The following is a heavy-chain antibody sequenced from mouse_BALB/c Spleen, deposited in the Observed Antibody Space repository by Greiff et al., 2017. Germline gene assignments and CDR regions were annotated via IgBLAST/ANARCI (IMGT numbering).Heavy chain of an antibody. D-gene: IGHD2-10*02. V-gene: IGHV14-1*02. Sequence: EVQLQQSGAELVRPGALVKLSCKASGFNIKDYYMHWVKQRPEQGLEWIGWIDPEYGNTIYDPKFQGKASITADTSSNTAYLQLSSLTSEDTAVYYCARWYGNTSGIYYYAMDYWGQGTSVTVSS. CDR2: IDPEYGNT. CDR1: GFNIKDYY. CDR3: ARWYGNTSGIYYYAMDY. J-gene: IGHJ4*01.